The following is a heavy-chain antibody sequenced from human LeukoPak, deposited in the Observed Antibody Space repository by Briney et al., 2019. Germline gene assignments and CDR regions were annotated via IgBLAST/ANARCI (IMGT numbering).Heavy chain of an antibody. CDR3: ARERSSGWQDYYYYGMDV. Sequence: PSETPSLTCTVSGGSISSYYWSWIRQPPGKGLEWIGYIYYSGSTNYNPSLKSRVTISVDTSKNQFSLKLSSVTAADTAVYYCARERSSGWQDYYYYGMDVWGQGTTVTVSS. V-gene: IGHV4-59*01. D-gene: IGHD6-19*01. J-gene: IGHJ6*02. CDR2: IYYSGST. CDR1: GGSISSYY.